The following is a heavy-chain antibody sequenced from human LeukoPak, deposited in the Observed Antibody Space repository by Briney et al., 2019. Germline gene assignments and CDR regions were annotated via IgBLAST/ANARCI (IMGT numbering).Heavy chain of an antibody. CDR2: MNPNSGNT. V-gene: IGHV1-8*01. D-gene: IGHD6-13*01. J-gene: IGHJ4*02. CDR3: ARALKRGSAGTLIDY. Sequence: ASVKVSCKASGYTFTSHDINWVRQATGQGLEWMGWMNPNSGNTGYAQKFQDRVTMTRNTSISTAYIELSSLESEDTAVYYCARALKRGSAGTLIDYWGQGTLVTVSS. CDR1: GYTFTSHD.